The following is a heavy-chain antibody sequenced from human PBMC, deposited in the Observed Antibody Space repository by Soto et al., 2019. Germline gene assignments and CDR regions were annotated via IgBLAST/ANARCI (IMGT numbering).Heavy chain of an antibody. CDR2: IYPGDSDT. V-gene: IGHV5-51*01. J-gene: IGHJ5*02. D-gene: IGHD4-17*01. CDR1: GYTFTSHW. Sequence: GESLKISCKGSGYTFTSHWIGWVRQMPGKGLEWMGIIYPGDSDTRYSPSFQGQVTISADKSISTAYLQWGSLKASDTAMYYCARQGYGGNSAYWFDPWGQGTLVTVSS. CDR3: ARQGYGGNSAYWFDP.